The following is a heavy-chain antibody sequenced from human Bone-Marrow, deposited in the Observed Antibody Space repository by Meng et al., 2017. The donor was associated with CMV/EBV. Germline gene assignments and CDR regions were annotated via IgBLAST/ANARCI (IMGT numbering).Heavy chain of an antibody. CDR3: ARDFKSDSPATVDL. V-gene: IGHV3-21*01. CDR1: GFTFSTYI. Sequence: GESLKISCAASGFTFSTYIMNWVRQAPGKGLEWVSSISSGSSYIYYADSVKGRFTISRDNAKNSLYLKMNSLRAEDTAVYYCARDFKSDSPATVDLWGRGTLVTVSS. CDR2: ISSGSSYI. D-gene: IGHD5-12*01. J-gene: IGHJ2*01.